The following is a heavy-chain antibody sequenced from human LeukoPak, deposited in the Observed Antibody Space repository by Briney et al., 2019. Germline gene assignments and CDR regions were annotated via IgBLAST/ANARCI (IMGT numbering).Heavy chain of an antibody. CDR1: GFTFSSYA. CDR3: AKVALRYSLSAYFDY. J-gene: IGHJ4*02. CDR2: ISGSGGST. D-gene: IGHD4-17*01. V-gene: IGHV3-23*01. Sequence: GGSLRLSCAASGFTFSSYAMSWVRQAPGKGLEWVSAISGSGGSTYYADSVKDRFTISRDNSKNTLYLQMNSLRAEDTAVYYCAKVALRYSLSAYFDYWGQGTLVTVSS.